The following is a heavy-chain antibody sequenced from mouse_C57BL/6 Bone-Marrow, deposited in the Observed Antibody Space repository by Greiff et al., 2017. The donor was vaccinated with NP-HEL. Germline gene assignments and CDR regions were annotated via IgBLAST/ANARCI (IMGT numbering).Heavy chain of an antibody. CDR3: ARFDDYDGDYAMDY. CDR2: IYPGDGDT. CDR1: GYAFSSSW. Sequence: VQLQESGPELVKPGASVKISCKASGYAFSSSWMNWVKQRPGKGLEWIGRIYPGDGDTNYNGKFKGKATLTADKSSSTAYMQLSSLTSEDSAVYFCARFDDYDGDYAMDYWGQGTSVTVSS. V-gene: IGHV1-82*01. D-gene: IGHD2-4*01. J-gene: IGHJ4*01.